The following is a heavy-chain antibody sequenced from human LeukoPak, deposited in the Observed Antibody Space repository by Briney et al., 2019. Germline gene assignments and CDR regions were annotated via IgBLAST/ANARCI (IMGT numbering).Heavy chain of an antibody. J-gene: IGHJ4*02. V-gene: IGHV4-38-2*02. CDR1: GYSTSSGYY. Sequence: SETLSLTCTVSGYSTSSGYYWGWIRQPPGKGLEWIGSIYHSGSTYYNPSLKSRVTISVDTSKNQFSLKLSSVTAADTAVYYCASSRDSRGLQHYGSGVNDYWGQGTLVTVSS. CDR3: ASSRDSRGLQHYGSGVNDY. D-gene: IGHD3-10*01. CDR2: IYHSGST.